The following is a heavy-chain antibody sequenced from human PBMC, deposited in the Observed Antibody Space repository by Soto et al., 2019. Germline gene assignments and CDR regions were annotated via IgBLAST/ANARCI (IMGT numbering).Heavy chain of an antibody. CDR1: GFTFSSYS. V-gene: IGHV3-21*01. J-gene: IGHJ4*02. CDR2: ISSSSSYI. Sequence: EVQLVESGGGLVKPGGSLRLSCAASGFTFSSYSMNWARQAPGKGLEWVSSISSSSSYIYYADSVKGRFTISRDNAKNSLYLQMNGLRAEDTAVYYCARDRYGDSDIDYWGQGTLVTVSS. D-gene: IGHD4-17*01. CDR3: ARDRYGDSDIDY.